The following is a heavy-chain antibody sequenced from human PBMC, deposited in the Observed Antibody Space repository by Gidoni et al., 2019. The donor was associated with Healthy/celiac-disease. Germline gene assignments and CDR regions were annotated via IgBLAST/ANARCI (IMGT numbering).Heavy chain of an antibody. V-gene: IGHV3-23*01. D-gene: IGHD3-3*01. CDR1: GFTFSSYA. J-gene: IGHJ6*02. CDR3: AKGGRITIFGVVNHMDV. CDR2: ISGSGGST. Sequence: EVQLLESGGGLVQPGGSLRLSCAASGFTFSSYAMSWVRQAPGKGLEWVSAISGSGGSTYYADSVKGRFTISRDNSKNTLYLQMNSLRAEDTAVYYCAKGGRITIFGVVNHMDVWGQGTTVTVSS.